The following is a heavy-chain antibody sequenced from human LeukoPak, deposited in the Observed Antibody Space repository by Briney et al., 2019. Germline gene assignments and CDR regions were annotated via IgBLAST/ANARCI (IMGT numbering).Heavy chain of an antibody. CDR2: ISGYNGNT. D-gene: IGHD3-22*01. CDR1: GYTFTRYA. CDR3: ARDWNYYESSGFDY. V-gene: IGHV1-18*01. J-gene: IGHJ4*02. Sequence: ASVKVSCKASGYTFTRYAISWVRQAPGQGLEWMGWISGYNGNTNYAQKVQGRVTMTTDTSTSTACMELRSLRSDDTAVYYCARDWNYYESSGFDYWGQGTLVTVSS.